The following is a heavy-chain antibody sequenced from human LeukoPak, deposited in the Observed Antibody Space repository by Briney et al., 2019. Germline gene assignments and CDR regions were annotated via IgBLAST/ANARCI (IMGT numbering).Heavy chain of an antibody. Sequence: GGSLRLSCAASGFTFSSYAMSWVRQAPGKGLEWVSAISGSGGTTCYADSVKGRFTISRDNSKNTLYLQMNSLRAEDTAIYFCARDWETLTYYDSSGQEYWGQGTMVTVSS. J-gene: IGHJ3*01. V-gene: IGHV3-23*01. D-gene: IGHD3-22*01. CDR3: ARDWETLTYYDSSGQEY. CDR2: ISGSGGTT. CDR1: GFTFSSYA.